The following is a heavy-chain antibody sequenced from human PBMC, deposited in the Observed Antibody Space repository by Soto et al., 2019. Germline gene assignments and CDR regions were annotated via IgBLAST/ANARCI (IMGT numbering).Heavy chain of an antibody. Sequence: PGGSLRLSCAASAFTFRSYGMHWVRQAPGKGLEWVAVISYDGSNKYYADSVKGRFTISRDNSKNTLYLQMHSLRAEDTAVYYCAKDSWDDFWSGEKRGYYYYYMDVWGKGTTVTVSS. CDR3: AKDSWDDFWSGEKRGYYYYYMDV. CDR2: ISYDGSNK. D-gene: IGHD3-3*01. CDR1: AFTFRSYG. V-gene: IGHV3-30*18. J-gene: IGHJ6*03.